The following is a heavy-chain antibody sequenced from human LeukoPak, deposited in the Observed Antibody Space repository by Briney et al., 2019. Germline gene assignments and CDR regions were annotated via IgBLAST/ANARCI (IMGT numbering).Heavy chain of an antibody. D-gene: IGHD6-13*01. J-gene: IGHJ4*02. CDR3: ARGQLLQIAAAGPNDY. CDR2: IIPIFGTA. V-gene: IGHV1-69*05. Sequence: ASVKVSCKASGGTFSSYAISWVRQAPGQGLEWMGGIIPIFGTANYAQKFQGRVTTTTDESTSTAYMELRSLRSDDTAVYYCARGQLLQIAAAGPNDYWGQGTLVTVSS. CDR1: GGTFSSYA.